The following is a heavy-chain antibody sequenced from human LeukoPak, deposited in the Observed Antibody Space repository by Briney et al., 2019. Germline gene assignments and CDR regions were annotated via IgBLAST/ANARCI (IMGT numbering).Heavy chain of an antibody. CDR3: ASSVTVTPDAFDI. CDR1: GFTFSSYG. D-gene: IGHD4-17*01. J-gene: IGHJ3*02. V-gene: IGHV3-30*02. CDR2: IRYDGSNK. Sequence: GGSLRLSCAASGFTFSSYGMHWVRQAPGKGLEWVAFIRYDGSNKYYVDSVKGRFTISRDNSKNTLYLQMNSLRVEDTAVYYCASSVTVTPDAFDIWGQGTMVTVSS.